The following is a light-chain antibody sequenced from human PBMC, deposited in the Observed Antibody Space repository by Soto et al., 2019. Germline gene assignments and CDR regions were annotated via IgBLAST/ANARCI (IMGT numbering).Light chain of an antibody. J-gene: IGLJ1*01. V-gene: IGLV1-47*02. Sequence: QSVLTQPPSASGTPGQRVTISCSGSTSNIGTNYIYWYQQLPGTAPKLVVYSTDRRPSGVPGRFSGSKSGTSAFLAITGLRSEDEANYYCSSYTSSSTEVFGTGTKLTVL. CDR2: STD. CDR3: SSYTSSSTEV. CDR1: TSNIGTNY.